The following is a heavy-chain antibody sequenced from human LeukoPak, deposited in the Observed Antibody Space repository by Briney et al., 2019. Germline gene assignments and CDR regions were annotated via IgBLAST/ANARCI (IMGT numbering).Heavy chain of an antibody. CDR3: ARLSNYDILTGNSWFDS. D-gene: IGHD3-9*01. CDR2: IYYSGST. V-gene: IGHV4-59*08. CDR1: GGSISSYY. Sequence: PSETLSHTCTVSGGSISSYYWTWIRQPPGKALEWIGYIYYSGSTNYNPSLKSRATISVDRSKTQFFLKLRSVAAADTAVYYCARLSNYDILTGNSWFDSWGQGTLVTVSS. J-gene: IGHJ5*01.